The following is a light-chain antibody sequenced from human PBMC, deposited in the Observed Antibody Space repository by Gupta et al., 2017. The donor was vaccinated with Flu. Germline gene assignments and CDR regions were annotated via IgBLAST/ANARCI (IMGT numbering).Light chain of an antibody. J-gene: IGKJ3*01. Sequence: EIVLTQSPGTLSLSPGDRATLSCRASQSVGSRSLAWYQQKPGQSPRLVIYGASNRATGIPDRFSGSGSGTDFTLTISRLEPEDFAIYYCQSDGNPFPFGPGTRVVIK. V-gene: IGKV3-20*01. CDR1: QSVGSRS. CDR2: GAS. CDR3: QSDGNPFP.